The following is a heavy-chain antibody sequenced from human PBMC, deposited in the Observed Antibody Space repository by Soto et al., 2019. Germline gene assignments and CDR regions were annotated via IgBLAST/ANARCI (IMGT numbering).Heavy chain of an antibody. D-gene: IGHD3-10*01. V-gene: IGHV4-59*01. J-gene: IGHJ4*02. CDR1: GVSISSYY. CDR3: ARAPRGNYGYPSYFDY. CDR2: IYYSGST. Sequence: SETLFLTCSVSGVSISSYYWSWIRQPPGKGLEWIGYIYYSGSTNYNPSLKSRVTISVDTSKNQFSLKLSSVTAADTAVYYCARAPRGNYGYPSYFDYWGQGTLVTVSS.